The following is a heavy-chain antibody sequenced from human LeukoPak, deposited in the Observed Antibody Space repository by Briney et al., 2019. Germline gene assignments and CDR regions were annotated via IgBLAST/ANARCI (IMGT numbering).Heavy chain of an antibody. CDR1: GGSISSGGYY. D-gene: IGHD3-3*01. Sequence: SETLSLTCTVSGGSISSGGYYWSWIRQHPGKGLEWIGYIYYSGSTYYNPSLKSRVTISVDTSKNQFSLKLSSVTAADTAVYYCASEFDDEYYSDYWGQGTLVTVSS. J-gene: IGHJ4*02. CDR2: IYYSGST. CDR3: ASEFDDEYYSDY. V-gene: IGHV4-31*03.